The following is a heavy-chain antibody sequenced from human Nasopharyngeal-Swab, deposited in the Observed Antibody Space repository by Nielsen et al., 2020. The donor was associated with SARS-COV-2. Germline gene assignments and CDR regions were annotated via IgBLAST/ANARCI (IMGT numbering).Heavy chain of an antibody. J-gene: IGHJ2*01. CDR1: GFTFDDYG. CDR3: ARVSGWGVTSSWYFDL. V-gene: IGHV3-20*04. Sequence: GGSLRLSCAASGFTFDDYGMSWVRQAPGKGLEWVSGINWNGGSTGYADSVKGRFTISRDNAKNSLYLQMNSLRAEDTAVYYCARVSGWGVTSSWYFDLWGRGTLVTVSS. D-gene: IGHD3-10*01. CDR2: INWNGGST.